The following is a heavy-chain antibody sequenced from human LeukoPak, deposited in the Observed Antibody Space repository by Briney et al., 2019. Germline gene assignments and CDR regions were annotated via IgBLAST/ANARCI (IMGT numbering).Heavy chain of an antibody. J-gene: IGHJ4*02. CDR3: ARAIGSWYYFDY. CDR2: IYTGGST. D-gene: IGHD6-13*01. CDR1: GFTVSSNY. Sequence: GGSLRLSCAASGFTVSSNYMAGVRQVPGKGLEWVSVIYTGGSTYYADSVKGRFTISRDNSKNTLYLQMSSLRAEDTAVYYCARAIGSWYYFDYWGQGTLVTVSS. V-gene: IGHV3-53*01.